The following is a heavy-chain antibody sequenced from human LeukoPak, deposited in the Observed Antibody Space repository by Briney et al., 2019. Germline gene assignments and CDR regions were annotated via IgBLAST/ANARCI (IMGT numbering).Heavy chain of an antibody. CDR3: ARAPDMVGDY. CDR1: GGSFSGYY. CDR2: INHSGST. D-gene: IGHD3-10*01. V-gene: IGHV4-34*01. J-gene: IGHJ4*02. Sequence: SETLSLTCAVYGGSFSGYYWSWIRPPPGKGLKGIGEINHSGSTNYNPSLKSRVTISVDTSKNQFSLKLSSVTAADTAVYYCARAPDMVGDYWGQGTLVTVSS.